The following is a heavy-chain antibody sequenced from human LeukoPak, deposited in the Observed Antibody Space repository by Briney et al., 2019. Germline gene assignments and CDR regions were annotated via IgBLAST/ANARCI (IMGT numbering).Heavy chain of an antibody. J-gene: IGHJ5*02. CDR2: IYYSGST. D-gene: IGHD6-13*01. V-gene: IGHV4-31*03. Sequence: SQTLSLTCTVSGGSISSGGYYWSWIRQHPGKGLEWIGYIYYSGSTYYNPSLKSRVTISVDTSKNQFSLKLSSVTAADTAVYYCARAELTAAGWFDPWGQGTLVTVPS. CDR1: GGSISSGGYY. CDR3: ARAELTAAGWFDP.